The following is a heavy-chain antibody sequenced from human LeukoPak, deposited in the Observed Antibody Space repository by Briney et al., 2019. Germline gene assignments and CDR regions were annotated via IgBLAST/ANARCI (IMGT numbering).Heavy chain of an antibody. D-gene: IGHD6-6*01. CDR1: GGSFSGYS. V-gene: IGHV4-34*01. CDR2: VNHSGIT. J-gene: IGHJ6*03. Sequence: PSETLSLTCAVYGGSFSGYSWSWIRQPPGKGLEWIGEVNHSGITKFKSSLKSRVIISVDTSKNQFSLNLTSVTAADTAVYYCARGTRHRIAARPYYYYYMDVWGKGTTVTVSS. CDR3: ARGTRHRIAARPYYYYYMDV.